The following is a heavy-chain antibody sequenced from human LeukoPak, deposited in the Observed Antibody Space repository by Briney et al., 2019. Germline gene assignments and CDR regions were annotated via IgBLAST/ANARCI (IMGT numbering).Heavy chain of an antibody. Sequence: PSETLSLTCAVYGGSFSGYYWSWIRQPPGKGLEWIGEINHSGSTNYNPSLKSRVTISVDTSKNQFSLKLSSVTAADTAVYYCARTGYYYDSMGFDYWGQGTLVTVSS. CDR3: ARTGYYYDSMGFDY. CDR2: INHSGST. CDR1: GGSFSGYY. D-gene: IGHD3-22*01. J-gene: IGHJ4*02. V-gene: IGHV4-34*09.